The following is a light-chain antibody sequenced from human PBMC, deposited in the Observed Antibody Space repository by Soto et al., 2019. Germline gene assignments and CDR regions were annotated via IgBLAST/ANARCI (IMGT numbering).Light chain of an antibody. V-gene: IGLV2-14*03. CDR2: DVS. J-gene: IGLJ1*01. CDR1: SSGVGGYNY. CDR3: SSYTTSNTRQIV. Sequence: QPVLTQPASVSGSPGQSITISCTGTSSGVGGYNYVSWYQHHPGKAPKLIIYDVSNRPSGVSIRFSGSKSDNTASLTISGLQPEDEADYHCSSYTTSNTRQIVFGTGTKLTVL.